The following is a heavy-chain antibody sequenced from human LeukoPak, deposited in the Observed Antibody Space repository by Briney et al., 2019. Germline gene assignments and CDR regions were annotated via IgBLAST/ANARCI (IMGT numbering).Heavy chain of an antibody. D-gene: IGHD1-26*01. CDR2: ISGSGGST. Sequence: RSGGSLRLSCAASGFTFSSYAMSWVRQAPGKGLEWVSAISGSGGSTYYADSVNGRFTISRDNSKNTLYLQMNSLRAEDTAAYYCAKDGHSGSYSAFDIWGQGTMVTVSS. CDR1: GFTFSSYA. J-gene: IGHJ3*02. V-gene: IGHV3-23*01. CDR3: AKDGHSGSYSAFDI.